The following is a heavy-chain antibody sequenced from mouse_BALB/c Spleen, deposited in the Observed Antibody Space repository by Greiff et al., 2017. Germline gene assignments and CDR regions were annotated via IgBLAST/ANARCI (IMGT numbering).Heavy chain of an antibody. V-gene: IGHV1-15*01. CDR3: TRSGYYGSSYVRVYFDY. Sequence: VQLQQSGAELVRPGASVTLSCKASGYTFTDYEMHWVKQTPVHGLEWIGAIDPETGGTAYNQKFKGKATLTADKSSSTAYMELRSLTSEDSAVYDCTRSGYYGSSYVRVYFDYWGQGTTLTVSS. CDR2: IDPETGGT. CDR1: GYTFTDYE. J-gene: IGHJ2*01. D-gene: IGHD1-1*01.